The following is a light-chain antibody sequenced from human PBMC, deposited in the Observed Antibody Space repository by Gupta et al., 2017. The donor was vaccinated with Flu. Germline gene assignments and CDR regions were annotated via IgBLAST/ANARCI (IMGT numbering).Light chain of an antibody. CDR2: AAS. CDR1: QNINYY. Sequence: SASVGDRVTITCRASQNINYYLNWYQHKPGKAPNLLIYAASSLQSGVPSRFSGSGSGTDFTLTISSLQPEDFATYYCQQSYSSPKTFGGGTKVEIK. CDR3: QQSYSSPKT. V-gene: IGKV1-39*01. J-gene: IGKJ4*01.